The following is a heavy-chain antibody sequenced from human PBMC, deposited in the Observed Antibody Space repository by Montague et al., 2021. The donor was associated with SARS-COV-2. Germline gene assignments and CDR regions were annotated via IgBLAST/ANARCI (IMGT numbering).Heavy chain of an antibody. CDR1: GGSVTSRTYY. J-gene: IGHJ2*01. CDR3: ARHGLALWFGEWYFDL. CDR2: IYYTGST. V-gene: IGHV4-39*01. Sequence: SETLSLTCSVSGGSVTSRTYYWGWIRQPPGKGLEWIGSIYYTGSTYYNPSLKSRVTISIDTSKNHFPLRLTSVTAADTAVYYCARHGLALWFGEWYFDLWGRGTLVTVSS. D-gene: IGHD3-10*01.